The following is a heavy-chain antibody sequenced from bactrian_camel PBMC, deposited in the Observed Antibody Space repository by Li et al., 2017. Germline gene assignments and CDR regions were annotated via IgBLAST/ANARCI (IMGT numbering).Heavy chain of an antibody. V-gene: IGHV3S40*01. J-gene: IGHJ4*01. D-gene: IGHD1*01. Sequence: QLVESGGGLVQPGGSLRLSCAAAGFAFSRYTMTWLRQAPGKGLEWVAGIHSTSGTTYYSDFVKGRFTVSRDNAKNIAYLQLNSLKMEDTAKYYCTNLGDYLGQGTQVTVS. CDR1: GFAFSRYT. CDR2: IHSTSGTT. CDR3: TNLGDY.